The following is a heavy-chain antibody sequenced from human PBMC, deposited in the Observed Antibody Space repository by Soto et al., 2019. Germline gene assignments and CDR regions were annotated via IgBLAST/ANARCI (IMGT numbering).Heavy chain of an antibody. CDR2: ISADNGNT. J-gene: IGHJ6*02. CDR1: GYTFYSHS. V-gene: IGHV1-18*01. CDR3: ARCIQQDYYYGMDV. D-gene: IGHD5-18*01. Sequence: QAQLVQSGAEVKKPGASVKVSCKASGYTFYSHSISWVRQAPGQGLEWMGRISADNGNTKYAQKFRGRVTMTTDTSTSTVYMERRNLRSDDTAVYYCARCIQQDYYYGMDVWGQGTTVTVSS.